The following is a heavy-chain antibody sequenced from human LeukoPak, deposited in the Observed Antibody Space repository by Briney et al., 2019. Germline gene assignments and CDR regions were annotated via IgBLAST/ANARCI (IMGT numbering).Heavy chain of an antibody. Sequence: HPGGSLKLSCAASGFTFSGSAIHWVRQASRKGLEWVGRIRSKANSYATAYAASVKGRFTISRDDSKNTAYLQMNSLKTEDTAVYYCTSRGYGSGSYYNCGYWGQGTLVTVSS. CDR3: TSRGYGSGSYYNCGY. D-gene: IGHD3-10*01. CDR1: GFTFSGSA. J-gene: IGHJ4*02. V-gene: IGHV3-73*01. CDR2: IRSKANSYAT.